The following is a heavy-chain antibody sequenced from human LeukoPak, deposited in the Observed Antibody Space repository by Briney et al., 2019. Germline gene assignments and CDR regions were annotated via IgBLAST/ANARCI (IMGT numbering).Heavy chain of an antibody. J-gene: IGHJ3*02. CDR1: GFTFSSYA. CDR3: VKPVVREEGAFDI. D-gene: IGHD3-10*01. Sequence: GGSLRLSCAASGFTFSSYAMSWVRQAPGKGLEWVSAISGSGGSTYYADSVKGRFTISRDNSKNTLYLQMNSLRAEDTAVYYCVKPVVREEGAFDIWGQGTMVTVSS. V-gene: IGHV3-23*01. CDR2: ISGSGGST.